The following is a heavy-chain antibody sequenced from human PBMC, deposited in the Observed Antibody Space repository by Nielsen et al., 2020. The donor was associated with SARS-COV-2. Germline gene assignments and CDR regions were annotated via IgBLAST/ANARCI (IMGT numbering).Heavy chain of an antibody. CDR3: ARTGIVAAGEDS. J-gene: IGHJ4*02. V-gene: IGHV4-31*11. Sequence: SETLSLTCAVYGGSFSDYYWTWIRQLPGKGLEWIGYIYYTGITSYNPSLKSRVTLSVDTSENQFSLKLSSVTAADTAMYYCARTGIVAAGEDSWGQGILVAVSS. CDR2: IYYTGIT. D-gene: IGHD6-25*01. CDR1: GGSFSDYY.